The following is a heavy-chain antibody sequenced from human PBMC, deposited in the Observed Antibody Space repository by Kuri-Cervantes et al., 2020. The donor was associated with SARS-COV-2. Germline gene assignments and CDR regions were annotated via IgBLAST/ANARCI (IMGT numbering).Heavy chain of an antibody. CDR2: ISWNSGSI. J-gene: IGHJ6*03. CDR1: GFTFDDYA. CDR3: ARGEYCSSTSCYYYYYMDV. Sequence: GGSLRLSCAASGFTFDDYAMHWVRQAPGKGLEWVSGISWNSGSIGYADSVKGRFTISRDNAKNSLYLQMNSLRAEDTAVYYCARGEYCSSTSCYYYYYMDVWGKGTTVTVSS. V-gene: IGHV3-9*01. D-gene: IGHD2-2*01.